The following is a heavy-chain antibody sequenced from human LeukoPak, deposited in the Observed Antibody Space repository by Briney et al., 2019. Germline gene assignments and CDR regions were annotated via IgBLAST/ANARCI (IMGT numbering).Heavy chain of an antibody. CDR1: GFTLRNYD. D-gene: IGHD6-25*01. V-gene: IGHV3-13*01. CDR3: ARGGKGRGFDH. J-gene: IGHJ5*02. Sequence: GGSLRLSCVGSGFTLRNYDMHWVRHAPGKGLEWVSSIGTDGDTYYSGSVKGRFTISRESAKNSVYLQMNSLRAGDTAVYYCARGGKGRGFDHWGQGTLVTVSS. CDR2: IGTDGDT.